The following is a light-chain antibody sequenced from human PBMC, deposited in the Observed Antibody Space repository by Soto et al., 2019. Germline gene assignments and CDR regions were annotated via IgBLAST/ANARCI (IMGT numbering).Light chain of an antibody. Sequence: TVVTQEPSFSVSPGGTVTLTCGLTSGSVSTTYYPSWYQQTPGQAPRTLIYSTNIRSSGVPDRFSGSILGNKAALTITGAQADDESDYHCMLYMGGVLVVFGGGTKVTVL. CDR1: SGSVSTTYY. J-gene: IGLJ2*01. V-gene: IGLV8-61*01. CDR2: STN. CDR3: MLYMGGVLVV.